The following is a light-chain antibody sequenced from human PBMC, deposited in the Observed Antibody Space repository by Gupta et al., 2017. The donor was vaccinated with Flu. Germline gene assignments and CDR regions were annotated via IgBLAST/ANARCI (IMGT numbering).Light chain of an antibody. CDR1: ISNSGGYNF. J-gene: IGLJ2*01. V-gene: IGLV2-14*03. Sequence: QLSTNSGTGNISNSGGYNFVSWHQQYPGKAPFLIIVDVGRKQSGVAYRFSGSKSGNTASLTISGLQAEDEDDYYCASYDGASTIFGEGTKLTVL. CDR2: DVG. CDR3: ASYDGASTI.